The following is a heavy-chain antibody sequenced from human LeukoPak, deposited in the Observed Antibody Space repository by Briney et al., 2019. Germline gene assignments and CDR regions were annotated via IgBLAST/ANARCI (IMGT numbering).Heavy chain of an antibody. CDR3: ARGYGDYTVE. CDR1: GYTFTRYY. D-gene: IGHD4-17*01. CDR2: SNPNSGGT. Sequence: ASVKVSCKASGYTFTRYYMLWVRQPPGQGLDGMGWSNPNSGGTNYAQKFQGRVTMTRDTSISTAYMELSRLRSDDTAVYYSARGYGDYTVEWGQGTLVTVSS. J-gene: IGHJ4*02. V-gene: IGHV1-2*02.